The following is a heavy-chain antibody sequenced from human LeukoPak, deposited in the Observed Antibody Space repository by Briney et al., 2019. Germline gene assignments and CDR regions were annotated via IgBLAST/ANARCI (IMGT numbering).Heavy chain of an antibody. CDR2: ISAYNGNT. CDR1: GYTFPSYA. CDR3: ARMEMATAIFDY. J-gene: IGHJ4*02. V-gene: IGHV1-18*01. D-gene: IGHD5-24*01. Sequence: ASVKVSCKASGYTFPSYAITWVRQAPGQGLEWMGWISAYNGNTNYAQNLQGRVTMTTDTSTSTAYMELRSLRSDDTAMYYCARMEMATAIFDYWGQGTLVTVSS.